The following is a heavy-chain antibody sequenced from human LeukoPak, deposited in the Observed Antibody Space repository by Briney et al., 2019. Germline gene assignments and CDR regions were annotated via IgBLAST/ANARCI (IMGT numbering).Heavy chain of an antibody. CDR1: GFTFSSYG. J-gene: IGHJ6*03. Sequence: GGSLRLSCAASGFTFSSYGMSWVRQAPGKGLEWVANIKQDGSEKYYVDSVKGRFTISRDNAKNSLYLQMNSLRAEDTAVYYCAREGRYYYYYYMDVWGKGTTVTVSS. CDR3: AREGRYYYYYYMDV. V-gene: IGHV3-7*01. CDR2: IKQDGSEK.